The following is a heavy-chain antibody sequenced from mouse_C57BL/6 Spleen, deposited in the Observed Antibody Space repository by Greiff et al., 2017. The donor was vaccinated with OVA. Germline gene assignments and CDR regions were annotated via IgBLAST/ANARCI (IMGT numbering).Heavy chain of an antibody. J-gene: IGHJ3*01. D-gene: IGHD1-1*01. V-gene: IGHV1-69*01. CDR2: IDPSDSYT. CDR3: ARKGGYYGSSPAWFAY. Sequence: QVQLQQPGAELVMPGASVKLSCKASGYTFTSYWMHWVKQRPGQGLEWIGEIDPSDSYTNYNQKFKGKSTLTVDKYSSTAYMQLSSLTSEDSAVYYCARKGGYYGSSPAWFAYWGQGTLVTVSA. CDR1: GYTFTSYW.